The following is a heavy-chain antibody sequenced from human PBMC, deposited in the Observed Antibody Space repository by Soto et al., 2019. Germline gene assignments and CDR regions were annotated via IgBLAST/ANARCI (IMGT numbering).Heavy chain of an antibody. CDR3: ARDEGGGYSGYDIDY. CDR2: IWYDGSNK. Sequence: QVQLVESGGGVVQPGRSLRLSCAASGFTFSSYGMHWVRQAPGKGLEWVAVIWYDGSNKYYADSVKGRFTISRDNSKNTLYLQMNSLRAEDTAVYYYARDEGGGYSGYDIDYWGQGTLVTVSS. J-gene: IGHJ4*02. D-gene: IGHD5-12*01. V-gene: IGHV3-33*01. CDR1: GFTFSSYG.